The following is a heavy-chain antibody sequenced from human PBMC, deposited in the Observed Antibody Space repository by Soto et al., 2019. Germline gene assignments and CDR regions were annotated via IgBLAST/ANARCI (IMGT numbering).Heavy chain of an antibody. CDR2: INAGNGNT. Sequence: VASVKVSCKASGYTFTSCAMHWVRQAPGQRLEWMGWINAGNGNTKYSQKFQGRVTIARDTSASTAYMELSSLRSEDTAVYYCARDFTREQWLDLDRYAFDIWGQGTMVTVSS. CDR1: GYTFTSCA. D-gene: IGHD6-19*01. V-gene: IGHV1-3*01. J-gene: IGHJ3*02. CDR3: ARDFTREQWLDLDRYAFDI.